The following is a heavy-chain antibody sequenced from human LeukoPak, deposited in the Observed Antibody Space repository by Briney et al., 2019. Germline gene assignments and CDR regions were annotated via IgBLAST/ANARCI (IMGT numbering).Heavy chain of an antibody. CDR2: TYTGGTT. V-gene: IGHV3-53*01. CDR1: GFIVTNNY. Sequence: PGGSLRLSCAASGFIVTNNYMSWVRQAPGKVLEWVSVTYTGGTTYYEGSVKGRSTVSRDTSENTLYLQMNSLRAEDTAVYYCAKGVSPSGSYFAAYWGQGTLVTVSS. CDR3: AKGVSPSGSYFAAY. D-gene: IGHD1-26*01. J-gene: IGHJ4*02.